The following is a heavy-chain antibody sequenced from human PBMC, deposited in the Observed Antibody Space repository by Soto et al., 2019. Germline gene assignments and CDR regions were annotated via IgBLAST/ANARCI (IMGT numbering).Heavy chain of an antibody. D-gene: IGHD2-15*01. CDR1: GFTFSSCT. J-gene: IGHJ6*02. Sequence: EVHLVESGGGLVKPGGSLRLSCAVSGFTFSSCTMNWVRQAPGKGLEWVSSISPSSGHIYYADSVKGRFTISRDNAKNSLFLQMNRLRGEDTAVYYCSGCSGGACHKNYDMDVWGQGTTVSVSS. V-gene: IGHV3-21*06. CDR3: SGCSGGACHKNYDMDV. CDR2: ISPSSGHI.